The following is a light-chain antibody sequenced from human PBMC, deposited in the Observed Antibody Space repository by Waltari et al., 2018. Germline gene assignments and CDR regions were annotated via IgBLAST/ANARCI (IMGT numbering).Light chain of an antibody. CDR1: TGDAISGHY. J-gene: IGLJ2*01. CDR2: DIT. Sequence: QAVVTQEPSLTVAPGGTVTLPCGSRTGDAISGHYPYWFQQKPGQGPRTLIYDITDKHSWTPARFSGSLLGGRAALTLSGAQAEDEADYYCMLSYSGFSVFGGGTRLTVL. CDR3: MLSYSGFSV. V-gene: IGLV7-46*01.